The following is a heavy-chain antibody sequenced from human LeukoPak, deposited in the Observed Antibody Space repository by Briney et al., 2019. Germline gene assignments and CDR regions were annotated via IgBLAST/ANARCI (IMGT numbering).Heavy chain of an antibody. D-gene: IGHD3-10*02. Sequence: GGSLRLSCAASGFTFSSYAMSWVRQAPGKGLEWVSAISGSGGSTYYADSVKGRFTISRDNAKNSRYLQMNSLRAEDTAVYYCAELGITMIGGVWGKGTTVTISS. J-gene: IGHJ6*04. CDR3: AELGITMIGGV. CDR1: GFTFSSYA. CDR2: ISGSGGST. V-gene: IGHV3-23*01.